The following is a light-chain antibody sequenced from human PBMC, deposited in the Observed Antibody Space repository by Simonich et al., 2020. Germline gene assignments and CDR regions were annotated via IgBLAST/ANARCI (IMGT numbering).Light chain of an antibody. J-gene: IGLJ2*01. CDR3: SSYAGSNNLV. CDR1: SSDVGGYNY. Sequence: QSALTQPPSASGSPGQSVTISCTGTSSDVGGYNYVSWYQQHPGKAPKLMIYEVSKRPSGVPDRFSGSKSCNTASLTVSGLQAEYEADYYCSSYAGSNNLVFGGGTKLTVL. CDR2: EVS. V-gene: IGLV2-8*01.